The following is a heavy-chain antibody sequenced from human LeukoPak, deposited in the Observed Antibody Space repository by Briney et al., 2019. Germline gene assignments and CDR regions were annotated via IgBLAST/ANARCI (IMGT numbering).Heavy chain of an antibody. CDR2: INTDGSAT. Sequence: GGSLRLSCAASGFSFSSYWMHWVRQAPGKGLVWVSRINTDGSATYYADSVKGRFTISRDNARNTLYLQMNTLRAEDTAVYYCARDHYGGNSDYWGQGTLVTVSS. CDR3: ARDHYGGNSDY. CDR1: GFSFSSYW. D-gene: IGHD4-23*01. J-gene: IGHJ4*02. V-gene: IGHV3-74*01.